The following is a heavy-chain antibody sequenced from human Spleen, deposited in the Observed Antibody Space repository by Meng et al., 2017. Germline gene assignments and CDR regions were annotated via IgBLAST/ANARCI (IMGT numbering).Heavy chain of an antibody. CDR2: ISSSGNTI. J-gene: IGHJ6*02. CDR3: ARDLSNEASYYYYGMDV. V-gene: IGHV3-48*03. CDR1: GFSFSYYN. Sequence: GESLKISCAASGFSFSYYNMNWVRQAPGKGLEWVSYISSSGNTIYYVDSVKGRFTISRDNAKDSLYLQMNSLRAEDTAIYYCARDLSNEASYYYYGMDVWGQGTTVTVSS. D-gene: IGHD5/OR15-5a*01.